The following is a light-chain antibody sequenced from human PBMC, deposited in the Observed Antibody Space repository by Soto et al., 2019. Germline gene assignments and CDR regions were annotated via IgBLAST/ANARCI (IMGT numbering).Light chain of an antibody. V-gene: IGKV2-30*02. Sequence: DVVMTQSPLSLPVTLGQPASISCRSSQSLVHSDGNTYLNWFQQRPGQSPRRLICKVSNRDSGVPDRVSGSASGTDFTLKISRLEAEDVGVYYCIQGTHWPYTFGQGTKLEIK. CDR2: KVS. J-gene: IGKJ2*01. CDR1: QSLVHSDGNTY. CDR3: IQGTHWPYT.